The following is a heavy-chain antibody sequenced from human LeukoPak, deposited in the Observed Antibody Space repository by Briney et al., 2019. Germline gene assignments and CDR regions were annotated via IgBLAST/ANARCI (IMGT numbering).Heavy chain of an antibody. CDR2: ISSSSSYT. Sequence: PGRSLRFSCAASGFPFTTYSMNWVRQAPGKGLEWVSFISSSSSYTAYADSVKGRFTISRYNANNSLFLQMNNLRVEDTAVYYCAGGKRIADAGYCTNTGCYPFDPWGQGTLVTVSS. V-gene: IGHV3-21*01. CDR1: GFPFTTYS. J-gene: IGHJ5*02. D-gene: IGHD2-2*01. CDR3: AGGKRIADAGYCTNTGCYPFDP.